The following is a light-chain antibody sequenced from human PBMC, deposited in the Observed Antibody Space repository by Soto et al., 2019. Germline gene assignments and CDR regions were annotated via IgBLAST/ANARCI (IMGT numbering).Light chain of an antibody. CDR3: MQALQTPLLT. CDR2: LGS. Sequence: VMTQSPLSLPVTPGEPASISCRSSQSLLHSNGYNYLDWYLQKPGQSPQLLIYLGSNRASGVADRFSGSGSGTDFTLKISRVEAEDVGVYYCMQALQTPLLTFGGGTKVEIK. CDR1: QSLLHSNGYNY. J-gene: IGKJ4*01. V-gene: IGKV2-28*01.